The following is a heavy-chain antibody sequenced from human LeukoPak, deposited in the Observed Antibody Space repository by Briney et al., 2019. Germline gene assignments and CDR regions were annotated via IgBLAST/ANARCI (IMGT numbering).Heavy chain of an antibody. J-gene: IGHJ4*02. CDR2: ISGSGGST. CDR1: GFTFSSYA. CDR3: AKDSAYYYDSSGYYLPDY. D-gene: IGHD3-22*01. V-gene: IGHV3-23*01. Sequence: GGSLRLSCAASGFTFSSYAMSWVRQAPGKGLEWVSAISGSGGSTYYADSVKGRFTISRGNSKNTLYLQMNSLRAEDTAVYYCAKDSAYYYDSSGYYLPDYWGQGTLVTVSS.